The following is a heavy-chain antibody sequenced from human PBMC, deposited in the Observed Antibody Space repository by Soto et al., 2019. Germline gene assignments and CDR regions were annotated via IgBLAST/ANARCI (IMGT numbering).Heavy chain of an antibody. Sequence: ASVKVSCKASGYTFTSYDINWVRQATGQGLEWMGWMNPNSGNTGYAQKFQGRVTMTRNTSISTAYMELSSLRSEDTAVYYCARDSRGAIFGVVISTSGMDVWGQGTTVTVSS. CDR1: GYTFTSYD. J-gene: IGHJ6*02. CDR2: MNPNSGNT. D-gene: IGHD3-3*01. V-gene: IGHV1-8*01. CDR3: ARDSRGAIFGVVISTSGMDV.